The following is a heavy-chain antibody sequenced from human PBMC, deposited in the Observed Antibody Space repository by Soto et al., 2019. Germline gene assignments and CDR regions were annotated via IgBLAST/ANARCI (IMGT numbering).Heavy chain of an antibody. D-gene: IGHD6-19*01. Sequence: GGSLRLSCAASEFTFSRYSLSWVRQAPGKGLEWVSAISGSGGSTYYADSVKGRFTISRDNSKNTLYLQMNSLRAEDTAVYYCAKDSGIAVARDWFDPWGQGTLVTVSS. CDR2: ISGSGGST. V-gene: IGHV3-23*01. J-gene: IGHJ5*02. CDR3: AKDSGIAVARDWFDP. CDR1: EFTFSRYS.